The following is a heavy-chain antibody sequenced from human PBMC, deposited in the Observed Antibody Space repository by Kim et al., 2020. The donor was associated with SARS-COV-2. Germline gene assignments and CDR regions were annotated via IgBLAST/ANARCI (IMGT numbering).Heavy chain of an antibody. Sequence: SETLSLTCAVYGGSFSGYYWSWIRQPPGKGLEWIGEINHSGSTNYNPSLKSRVTISVDTSKNQFSLKLSSVTAADTAVYYCARGSGYSYGYSYYYYYGMDVWGQGTTVTVSS. D-gene: IGHD5-18*01. V-gene: IGHV4-34*01. J-gene: IGHJ6*02. CDR1: GGSFSGYY. CDR3: ARGSGYSYGYSYYYYYGMDV. CDR2: INHSGST.